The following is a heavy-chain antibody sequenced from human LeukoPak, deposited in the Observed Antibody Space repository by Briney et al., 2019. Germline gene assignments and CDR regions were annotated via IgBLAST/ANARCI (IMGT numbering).Heavy chain of an antibody. J-gene: IGHJ5*02. CDR1: GGSISSGDYY. V-gene: IGHV4-30-4*01. Sequence: SETLSLTCTVSGGSISSGDYYWSWIRQPPGKGLEWIGYMYYSGSTYYNPSLKSRVVISVDTSKNQFSLKLSSVSAADTAVYYCARPYYYDSRIDPWGQGTLVTVSS. CDR3: ARPYYYDSRIDP. CDR2: MYYSGST. D-gene: IGHD3-22*01.